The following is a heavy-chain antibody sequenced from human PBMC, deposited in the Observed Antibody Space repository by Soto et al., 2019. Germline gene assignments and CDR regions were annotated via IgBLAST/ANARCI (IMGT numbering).Heavy chain of an antibody. J-gene: IGHJ4*01. V-gene: IGHV4-61*01. CDR2: IVDFCSN. CDR3: EGPSPDFD. Sequence: SGTLRFTCTVSGGSFISGSYYWIWIPQPPGQGQESISYIVDFCSNNYNPSLKSRVTLSIDTSNKQLLLMLSPVTAADTAVYYCEGPSPDFD. CDR1: GGSFISGSYY.